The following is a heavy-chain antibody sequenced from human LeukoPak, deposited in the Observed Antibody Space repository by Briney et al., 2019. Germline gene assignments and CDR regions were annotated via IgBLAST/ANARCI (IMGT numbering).Heavy chain of an antibody. CDR3: AREQAYWFGP. CDR2: IHPAGTT. CDR1: GFTVSNSY. J-gene: IGHJ5*02. Sequence: PGGSLRLSCAASGFTVSNSYMTWVRQAPGKGLEWVSFIHPAGTTSYADSVKGRFTISRDSSKNTLHLQMNSLRADDTAVYYCAREQAYWFGPWGQGSLVTVSS. V-gene: IGHV3-53*01.